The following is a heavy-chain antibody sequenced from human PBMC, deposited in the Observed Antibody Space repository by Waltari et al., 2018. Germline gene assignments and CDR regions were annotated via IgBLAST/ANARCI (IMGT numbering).Heavy chain of an antibody. CDR1: GGTFSSYA. J-gene: IGHJ5*02. Sequence: QVQLVQSGAEVKKPGSSVKVSCKASGGTFSSYAITWVRQAPGQGLEWMGRSIPIFGTATYAQKFQGRVTITADKSTSTAYMELSSLRSEGTAVYYCASSKVVVPAATNWFDPWGQGTLVTVSS. V-gene: IGHV1-69*08. D-gene: IGHD2-2*01. CDR2: SIPIFGTA. CDR3: ASSKVVVPAATNWFDP.